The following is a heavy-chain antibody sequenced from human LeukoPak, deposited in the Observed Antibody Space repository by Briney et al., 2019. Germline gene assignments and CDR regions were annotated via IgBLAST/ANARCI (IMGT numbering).Heavy chain of an antibody. J-gene: IGHJ5*02. Sequence: GGSLRLSCAASGFTFSNYWMHWVRQVPGKGLVWVSRIHYDGSFISYADSVKGRFTISRDNAKNTLYLQMNSLRAEDTAVYYCASLKGYSYGSNWFDPWGQGTLVTVSS. V-gene: IGHV3-74*01. CDR3: ASLKGYSYGSNWFDP. CDR2: IHYDGSFI. D-gene: IGHD5-18*01. CDR1: GFTFSNYW.